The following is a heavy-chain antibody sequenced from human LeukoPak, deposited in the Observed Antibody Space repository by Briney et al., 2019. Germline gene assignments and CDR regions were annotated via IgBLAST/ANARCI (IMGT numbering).Heavy chain of an antibody. D-gene: IGHD6-19*01. CDR1: GFTFSSYS. V-gene: IGHV3-23*01. CDR2: ISGSGGST. CDR3: AKDLPNPAVAGTNDAFDI. Sequence: GGSLRLSCAASGFTFSSYSMNWVRQAPGKGLEWVSAISGSGGSTYYADSVKGRFTISRDNSKNTLYLQMNSLRAEDTAVYYCAKDLPNPAVAGTNDAFDIWGQGTMVTVSS. J-gene: IGHJ3*02.